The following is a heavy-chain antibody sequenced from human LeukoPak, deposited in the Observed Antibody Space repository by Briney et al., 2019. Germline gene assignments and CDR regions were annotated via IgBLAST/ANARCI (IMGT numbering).Heavy chain of an antibody. CDR3: ARGWAVAGNPNWFDP. J-gene: IGHJ5*02. CDR2: IANDGRDK. V-gene: IGHV3-30*03. D-gene: IGHD6-19*01. Sequence: PGGSLRLSCAASGFTFSDYGMHWVRQAPGKGLEWVAVIANDGRDKKYADSVRGRFTISRDNSKNTLYLQMNSLRAEDTAVYYCARGWAVAGNPNWFDPWGQGTLVTVSS. CDR1: GFTFSDYG.